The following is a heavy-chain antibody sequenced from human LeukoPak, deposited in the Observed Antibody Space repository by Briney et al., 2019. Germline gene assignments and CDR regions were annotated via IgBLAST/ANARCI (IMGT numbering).Heavy chain of an antibody. CDR1: GFTFSSYA. D-gene: IGHD3-16*01. CDR2: MSGSGGST. CDR3: AKDREYSYVYDAFDI. V-gene: IGHV3-23*01. J-gene: IGHJ3*02. Sequence: GGSLRLSCAASGFTFSSYAMNWVRQAPGKGLEWVSGMSGSGGSTYYADSVKGRFTISRDNSKNTLYLQMNTLRAEDTAVYYCAKDREYSYVYDAFDIWGQGTLVTVSS.